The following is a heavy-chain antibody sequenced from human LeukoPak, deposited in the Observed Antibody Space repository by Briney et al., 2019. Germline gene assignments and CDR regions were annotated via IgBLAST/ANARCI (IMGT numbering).Heavy chain of an antibody. CDR2: ISYDGSNK. V-gene: IGHV3-30-3*01. Sequence: PGGSLRLSCAASGFTFSGYPIHWVRQAPGKGLEWVAVISYDGSNKYYADSVKGRFTISRDNAKNSLYLQMNSLRAEDTAVYYCARESPYYYDSSDAFDIWGQGTMVTVSS. CDR3: ARESPYYYDSSDAFDI. J-gene: IGHJ3*02. D-gene: IGHD3-22*01. CDR1: GFTFSGYP.